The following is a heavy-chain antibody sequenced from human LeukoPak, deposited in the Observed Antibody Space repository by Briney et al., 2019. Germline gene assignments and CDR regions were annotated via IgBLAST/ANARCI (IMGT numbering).Heavy chain of an antibody. CDR3: ARDVLDQYYHPPDY. CDR2: ISAYNGNT. D-gene: IGHD2-2*01. J-gene: IGHJ4*02. V-gene: IGHV1-18*01. Sequence: GASVKVSCKASGYTFTSYGISWVRQAPGQGLEWMGWISAYNGNTNYAQKLQGRVTMTTDTSTSTAYMELRSLRSDDTAVYYCARDVLDQYYHPPDYWGQGTLVTVSS. CDR1: GYTFTSYG.